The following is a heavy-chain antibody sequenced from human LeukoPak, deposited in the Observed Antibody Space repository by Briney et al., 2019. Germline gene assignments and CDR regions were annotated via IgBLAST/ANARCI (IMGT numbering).Heavy chain of an antibody. D-gene: IGHD2-8*02. Sequence: PGGSLRPSCAASGFTVTTNYMTWVRQAPGKGLEWVSGIHGDGRTYYSDSVKGRVTVSRDKSKNTLSLQMNSLRPEDTAVYYCATTGGYSTVIFDRWGQGTLATVSS. CDR3: ATTGGYSTVIFDR. CDR1: GFTVTTNY. V-gene: IGHV3-53*01. CDR2: IHGDGRT. J-gene: IGHJ4*02.